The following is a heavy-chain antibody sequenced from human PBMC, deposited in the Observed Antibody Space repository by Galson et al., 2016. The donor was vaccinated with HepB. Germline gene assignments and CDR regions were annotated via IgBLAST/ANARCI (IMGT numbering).Heavy chain of an antibody. CDR3: GSGGGPAADV. CDR1: GFTFTFSW. V-gene: IGHV3-7*01. CDR2: IKQDGSEK. J-gene: IGHJ4*02. Sequence: SLRLSCAASGFTFTFSWMSWVRQAPGKGLEWVANIKQDGSEKYYVDSVKGRFTISRDNAKNSLYLQMDSLRAEDTAVYYCGSGGGPAADVWGPGTLVTVSS. D-gene: IGHD6-13*01.